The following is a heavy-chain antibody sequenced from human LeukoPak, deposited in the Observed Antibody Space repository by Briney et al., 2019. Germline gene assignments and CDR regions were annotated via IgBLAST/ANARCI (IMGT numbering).Heavy chain of an antibody. CDR3: AKDPNYYDSSTPGLGDY. V-gene: IGHV3-30*02. D-gene: IGHD3-22*01. CDR1: GYIFSSYG. CDR2: IRYDGTNQ. J-gene: IGHJ4*02. Sequence: GGSLRLSCTASGYIFSSYGIHWVRQAPGKGLHWVTFIRYDGTNQYYADSVKGWFTISRDNSKNTLYLQMNSLRAEDTAVYYCAKDPNYYDSSTPGLGDYWGQGTLVTVSS.